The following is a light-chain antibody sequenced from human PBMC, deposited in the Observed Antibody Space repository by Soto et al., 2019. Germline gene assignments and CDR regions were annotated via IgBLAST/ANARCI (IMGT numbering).Light chain of an antibody. V-gene: IGKV1-39*01. CDR2: HAS. J-gene: IGKJ2*03. CDR3: QQSHITQYS. CDR1: QSISNL. Sequence: DVQMTQSPSTLSASIGERITISCRASQSISNLLAWYQQRPGKAPNLLISHASSLQSGVPSRFSGSGSGTDFTLTISSLQREDFATYYCQQSHITQYSFGQGTTLEIK.